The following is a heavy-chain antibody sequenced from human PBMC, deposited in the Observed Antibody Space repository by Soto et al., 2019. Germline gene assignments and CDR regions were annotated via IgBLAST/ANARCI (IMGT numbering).Heavy chain of an antibody. J-gene: IGHJ6*02. CDR2: IIPIFGTA. CDR1: GGTFSSYA. D-gene: IGHD6-19*01. Sequence: QVQLVQSGAEVKKPGSSVKVSCKASGGTFSSYAISWVRQAPGQGLEWMGGIIPIFGTANYSQKFQGRVTITADESTSTAYMELSSLRSGDTAVYYCARGIAVAGTGYYYYGMDVWGQGTTVTVSS. V-gene: IGHV1-69*01. CDR3: ARGIAVAGTGYYYYGMDV.